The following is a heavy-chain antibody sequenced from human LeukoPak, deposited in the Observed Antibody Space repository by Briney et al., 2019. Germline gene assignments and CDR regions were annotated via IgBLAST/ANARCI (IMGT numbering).Heavy chain of an antibody. J-gene: IGHJ4*02. CDR3: ARDYGGNSASGLDY. CDR1: GDSISSGGYY. V-gene: IGHV4-30-2*01. CDR2: IYHGGST. Sequence: SQTLSLTCTVSGDSISSGGYYGSWFRQPPGKGLGGIGYIYHGGSTYYNPSLKSRVTISVDKSKNQFSLKLSSVTAADTAVYYCARDYGGNSASGLDYWGQGTLVTVSS. D-gene: IGHD4-23*01.